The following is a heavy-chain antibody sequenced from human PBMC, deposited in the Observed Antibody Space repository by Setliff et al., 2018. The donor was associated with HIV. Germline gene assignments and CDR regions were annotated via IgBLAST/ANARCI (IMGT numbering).Heavy chain of an antibody. CDR3: VRGTLDF. V-gene: IGHV3-48*01. CDR1: GFTFKNAW. CDR2: ISSSGFPI. Sequence: QAGGSLRLSCAASGFTFKNAWMNWVRHAPGKGLEWVAQISSSGFPIYYADSVRGRFTASRDNGKNSLFLQMNSLRAEDTAVYYCVRGTLDFWGQGNLVTVS. J-gene: IGHJ4*02.